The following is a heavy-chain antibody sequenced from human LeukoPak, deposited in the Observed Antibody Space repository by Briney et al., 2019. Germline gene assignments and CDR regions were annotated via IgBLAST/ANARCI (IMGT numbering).Heavy chain of an antibody. Sequence: PSETLSLTCTVSGRSISSYYWSWIRQPAGKGLEWIGRIYTSGSTNYNPSLKSRVTMSVDTSKNQFSLKLSSVTAADTAVYYCARDEVVIATVNWFDPWGQGTLVTVSS. CDR3: ARDEVVIATVNWFDP. CDR1: GRSISSYY. CDR2: IYTSGST. D-gene: IGHD2-21*01. V-gene: IGHV4-4*07. J-gene: IGHJ5*02.